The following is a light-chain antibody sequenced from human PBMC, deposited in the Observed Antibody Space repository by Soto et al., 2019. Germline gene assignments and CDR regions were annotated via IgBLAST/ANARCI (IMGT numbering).Light chain of an antibody. J-gene: IGLJ3*02. CDR1: SSDVGAYNY. CDR2: EVS. CDR3: ASYAGSSNWV. Sequence: QSALTQPPSASGSPGQSVTISCTGTSSDVGAYNYVSWYQQHPGKAPKLMIYEVSKRPSGVPDRFSGSKSGNTASLVVSGLQAEDESDYYCASYAGSSNWVFGGGTQLTVL. V-gene: IGLV2-8*01.